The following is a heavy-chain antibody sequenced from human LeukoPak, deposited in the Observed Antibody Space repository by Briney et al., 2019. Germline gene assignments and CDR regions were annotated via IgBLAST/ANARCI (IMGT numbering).Heavy chain of an antibody. Sequence: QPGRSLRLSCAASGFTFSSYATVWVRHAPGKGLERVSTVSGGGGGTYYADSAKGGLTRPRDNSKNTLYLQMTSLRGEDTAVYYCAKGAAAGQVDWFDPWGQGTLVTVSS. CDR1: GFTFSSYA. D-gene: IGHD6-13*01. CDR2: VSGGGGGT. V-gene: IGHV3-23*01. CDR3: AKGAAAGQVDWFDP. J-gene: IGHJ5*02.